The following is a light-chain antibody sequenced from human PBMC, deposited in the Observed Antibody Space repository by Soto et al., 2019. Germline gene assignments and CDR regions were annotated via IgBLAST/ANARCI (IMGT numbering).Light chain of an antibody. CDR1: QSVSNY. CDR3: QQRYNWPRIT. Sequence: EIVLTQSPATLSLSPGERATLSCRASQSVSNYLAWFQQKPGQAPRLLIYDASNRATGIPARFSGSGSGTDFTLTISSLEPEDFAVYYCQQRYNWPRITFGQGTRLDIK. V-gene: IGKV3-11*01. CDR2: DAS. J-gene: IGKJ5*01.